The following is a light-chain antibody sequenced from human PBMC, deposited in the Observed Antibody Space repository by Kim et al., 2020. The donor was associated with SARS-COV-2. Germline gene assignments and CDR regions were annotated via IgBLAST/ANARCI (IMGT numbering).Light chain of an antibody. J-gene: IGKJ3*01. Sequence: DIVMTQSPLSLPVTPGEPASIACRSSQSLLHSNGYNYLNWYLQKPGQSPQLLISLGSNRASDVPERFSGSGSGTHFTLKITRVEAEDIGLYYCMQALQFPFTFGPGTKVDIK. V-gene: IGKV2-28*01. CDR2: LGS. CDR3: MQALQFPFT. CDR1: QSLLHSNGYNY.